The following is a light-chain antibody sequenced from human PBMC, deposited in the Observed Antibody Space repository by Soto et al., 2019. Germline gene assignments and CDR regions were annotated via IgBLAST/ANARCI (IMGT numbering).Light chain of an antibody. Sequence: DIQMTQSPYSLSAAVGDRVTIACRASQNINTYLNWYQQKPGKAPTLLIFDAASLQSGVPSRFSGGGSRTDFTLTITSLQPEDFATYYCQQTSSAPFTFGPGTKVDIK. CDR3: QQTSSAPFT. J-gene: IGKJ3*01. CDR2: DAA. CDR1: QNINTY. V-gene: IGKV1-39*01.